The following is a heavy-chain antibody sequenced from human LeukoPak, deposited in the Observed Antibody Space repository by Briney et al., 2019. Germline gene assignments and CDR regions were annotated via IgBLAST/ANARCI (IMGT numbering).Heavy chain of an antibody. CDR2: IYYSGST. V-gene: IGHV4-59*01. D-gene: IGHD3-22*01. CDR1: GGSISSYY. J-gene: IGHJ2*01. CDR3: ARDISYYDGSGYYYPGKWYFDL. Sequence: PSETLSLTCTVSGGSISSYYWSWIRQPPGKGLEWIGYIYYSGSTNYNPSLKSRVTISVDTSKNQFSLKLSSVTAADTAVYYCARDISYYDGSGYYYPGKWYFDLWGRGPLVTVSS.